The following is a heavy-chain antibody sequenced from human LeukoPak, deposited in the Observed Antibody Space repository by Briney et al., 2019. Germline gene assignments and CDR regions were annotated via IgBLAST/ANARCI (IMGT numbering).Heavy chain of an antibody. Sequence: EASVKVSCKASGYTFTSYYMHWVRQAPGQGLEWMGIINPSGGSTSYAQKFQGRVTMTRDTSTSTVYMELSSLRPEDTAVYYCASILRGNYNQDYWGQGTLVTVSS. CDR3: ASILRGNYNQDY. CDR2: INPSGGST. V-gene: IGHV1-46*01. J-gene: IGHJ4*02. CDR1: GYTFTSYY. D-gene: IGHD1-1*01.